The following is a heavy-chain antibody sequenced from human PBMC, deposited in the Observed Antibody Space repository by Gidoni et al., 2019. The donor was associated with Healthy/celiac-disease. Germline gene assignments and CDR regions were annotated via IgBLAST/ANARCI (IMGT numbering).Heavy chain of an antibody. V-gene: IGHV3-23*01. J-gene: IGHJ5*02. Sequence: EVQLLESGGGLVQPGGSLRLSCAASGFTFSSYAMSWVRQAPGKGLEWGSAISGSGGSTYYADSVKGRFTISRDNCKNTLYLQMNSLRAEDTAVYYCAKHGEYCSSTSCYFSRNWFDPWGQGTLVTVSS. CDR2: ISGSGGST. CDR3: AKHGEYCSSTSCYFSRNWFDP. D-gene: IGHD2-2*01. CDR1: GFTFSSYA.